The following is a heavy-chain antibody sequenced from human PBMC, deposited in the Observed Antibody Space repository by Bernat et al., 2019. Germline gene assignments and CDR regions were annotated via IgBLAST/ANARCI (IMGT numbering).Heavy chain of an antibody. D-gene: IGHD6-19*01. CDR2: IWYDGSNE. CDR1: GFTFSSYG. V-gene: IGHV3-33*01. CDR3: AREVSSGWNFDY. J-gene: IGHJ4*02. Sequence: QVQLVESGGGVVQPGRSLRLSCAASGFTFSSYGMHWVRQAPGKGLEWVAVIWYDGSNEYYADSVKGRFTISRDNSKNTLYLQMNSLRAEDTAVYYCAREVSSGWNFDYWGQGTLVTVSS.